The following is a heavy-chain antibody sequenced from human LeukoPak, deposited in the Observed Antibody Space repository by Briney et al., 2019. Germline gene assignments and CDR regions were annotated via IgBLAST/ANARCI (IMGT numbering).Heavy chain of an antibody. Sequence: GGSLRLSCAASGFIFSNYGMHWVRQAPGKGLEWLAFITSDGYNKYYTDPVKGRFTISRDNSDNTLYLQMNSLRPEDTAVYYRAKELQPWFPFDDCGQGILVTVSS. D-gene: IGHD3-10*01. CDR3: AKELQPWFPFDD. CDR1: GFIFSNYG. J-gene: IGHJ4*02. CDR2: ITSDGYNK. V-gene: IGHV3-30*02.